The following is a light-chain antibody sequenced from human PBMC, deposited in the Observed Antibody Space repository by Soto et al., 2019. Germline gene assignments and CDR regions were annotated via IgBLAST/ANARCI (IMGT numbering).Light chain of an antibody. Sequence: EIVLTQSPGTLSLSPGERATLSCRASQSVTSTYLAWYQHKPGQAPRLLIYGASSRATGIPDRFSGSGSGTDFILTVSRLEPEDFAVYYCNYYGSSPWTFGQGTKVEIK. CDR3: NYYGSSPWT. V-gene: IGKV3-20*01. J-gene: IGKJ1*01. CDR1: QSVTSTY. CDR2: GAS.